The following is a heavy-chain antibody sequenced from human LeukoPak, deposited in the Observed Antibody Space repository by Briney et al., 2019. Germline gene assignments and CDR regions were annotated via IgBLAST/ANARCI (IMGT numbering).Heavy chain of an antibody. V-gene: IGHV1-8*01. J-gene: IGHJ6*02. CDR2: MNPNSGNT. CDR3: ARDPYRIYYYYYGMDV. D-gene: IGHD2-15*01. CDR1: GYTFTSYD. Sequence: ASVTDSCQASGYTFTSYDINWVRQATGQGLEWMGWMNPNSGNTGYAQKFQGRVTMTRNTSISTAYMELSSLRSEDTAVYYCARDPYRIYYYYYGMDVWGQGTTVTVSS.